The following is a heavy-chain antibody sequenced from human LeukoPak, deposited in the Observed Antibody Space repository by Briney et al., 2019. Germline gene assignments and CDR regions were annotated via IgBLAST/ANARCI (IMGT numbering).Heavy chain of an antibody. V-gene: IGHV4-38-2*01. CDR1: GYSISSGYD. Sequence: PSETLSLTCAVSGYSISSGYDWGWIRQPPGKGLEWIGSIYHSGSTYYNPSLKSRVTIPVDTSKNQFSLKLSSVTAADTAVYYCARAYSSGWPFDYWGQGTLVTVSS. D-gene: IGHD6-19*01. J-gene: IGHJ4*02. CDR3: ARAYSSGWPFDY. CDR2: IYHSGST.